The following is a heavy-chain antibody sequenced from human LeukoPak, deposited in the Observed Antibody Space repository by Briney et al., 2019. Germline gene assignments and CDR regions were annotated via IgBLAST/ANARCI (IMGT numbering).Heavy chain of an antibody. J-gene: IGHJ4*02. V-gene: IGHV4-34*01. Sequence: GSLRLSCAASEFTFSDYYMSWIRQAPGKGLEWIGEINHRGSTNYNPSLKSRVTISVDTSKNQSSLKLSSVTAADTAVYYCARGLDNWNVYIFDNWGLGTLVTVSS. D-gene: IGHD1-20*01. CDR1: EFTFSDYY. CDR2: INHRGST. CDR3: ARGLDNWNVYIFDN.